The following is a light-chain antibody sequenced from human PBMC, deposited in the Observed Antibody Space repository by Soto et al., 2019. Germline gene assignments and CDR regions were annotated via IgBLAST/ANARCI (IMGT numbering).Light chain of an antibody. Sequence: EIVMTQSPVTLSVSPGERATLSCRASQSVRSTYLAWYQQKPGQAPRLLIFGVSNRAAGIPARFSGSGSGTEFTLTISSLQSEDFAVYYCQQHGDWPLTFGGGTKVDIK. CDR1: QSVRSTY. V-gene: IGKV3-15*01. CDR2: GVS. CDR3: QQHGDWPLT. J-gene: IGKJ4*01.